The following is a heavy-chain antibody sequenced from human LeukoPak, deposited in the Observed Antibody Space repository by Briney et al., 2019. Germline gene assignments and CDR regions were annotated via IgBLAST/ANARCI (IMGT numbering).Heavy chain of an antibody. D-gene: IGHD2-2*01. V-gene: IGHV1-18*01. CDR1: GYTFTSYG. J-gene: IGHJ5*02. CDR3: ARVSRVIVVVPAATRGWFDP. Sequence: ASVKVSCKASGYTFTSYGISWVRQAPGQGLEWMGWISAYNGNTNYAQKLQGRDTMTTDTSTSTAYMELRSLRSDDTAVYYCARVSRVIVVVPAATRGWFDPWGQGTLVTVSS. CDR2: ISAYNGNT.